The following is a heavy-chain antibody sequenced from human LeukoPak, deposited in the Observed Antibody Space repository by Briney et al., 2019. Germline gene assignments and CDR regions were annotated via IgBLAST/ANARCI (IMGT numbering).Heavy chain of an antibody. Sequence: PSETLSLTCTVSGGSISSSSYYWGWLRQPPGTGLEWFGRIYHSGSTNYNPSLKSRVTISVDTSKNQFSLKLSSVTTADTAVYFCARLISTSGWYGVFAIWGQGTMVTVSS. CDR2: IYHSGST. D-gene: IGHD6-19*01. CDR3: ARLISTSGWYGVFAI. V-gene: IGHV4-39*07. J-gene: IGHJ3*02. CDR1: GGSISSSSYY.